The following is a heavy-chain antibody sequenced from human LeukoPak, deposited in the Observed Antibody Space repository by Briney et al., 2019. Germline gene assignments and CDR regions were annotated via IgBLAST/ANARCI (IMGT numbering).Heavy chain of an antibody. Sequence: PSETLSLTCTVSGVSISSNYWSWIRQPPGKGLEWNGLEWIGYIHASGDTNYNPSLKSRVTISVDTSKNQFSLKLSSVTAADTAVYYCARIGHEDYYFDYWGQGTLVTVSS. CDR2: IHASGDT. V-gene: IGHV4-59*13. CDR1: GVSISSNY. J-gene: IGHJ4*02. CDR3: ARIGHEDYYFDY.